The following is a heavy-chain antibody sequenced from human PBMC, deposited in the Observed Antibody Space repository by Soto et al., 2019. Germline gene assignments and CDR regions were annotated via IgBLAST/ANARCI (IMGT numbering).Heavy chain of an antibody. Sequence: GGSLRLSCAASGFTFSSYSMNWVRQAPGKGLEWVSSISSSSSYIYYADSVKGRFTISRDNAKNSLYLQMNSLRAEDTAVYYCAREGGVDILTGWHKNYYYGMDVWGQGTTVTVSS. V-gene: IGHV3-21*01. CDR3: AREGGVDILTGWHKNYYYGMDV. J-gene: IGHJ6*02. CDR1: GFTFSSYS. D-gene: IGHD3-9*01. CDR2: ISSSSSYI.